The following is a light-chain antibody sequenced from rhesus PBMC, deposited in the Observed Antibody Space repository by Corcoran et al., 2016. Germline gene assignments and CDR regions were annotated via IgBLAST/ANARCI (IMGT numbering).Light chain of an antibody. CDR1: QGISNW. CDR3: QQHINYPYT. J-gene: IGKJ2*01. V-gene: IGKV1-69*01. Sequence: DIQMTQSPSSLSASVGDRVTITCRVSQGISNWLAWYQQKPGKAPKLLIYRASNLETGVPSRFSGSGSGTDFTLTISSLQPEDFATYYCQQHINYPYTFGQGTKVEI. CDR2: RAS.